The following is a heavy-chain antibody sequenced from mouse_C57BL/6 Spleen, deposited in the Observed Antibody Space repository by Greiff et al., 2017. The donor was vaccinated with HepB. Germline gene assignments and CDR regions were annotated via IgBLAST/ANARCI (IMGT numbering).Heavy chain of an antibody. V-gene: IGHV1-81*01. CDR1: GYTFTSYG. J-gene: IGHJ2*01. CDR2: IYPRSGNT. Sequence: QVQLKESGAELARPGASVKLSCKASGYTFTSYGISWVKQRTGQGLEWIGEIYPRSGNTYYNEKFKGKATLTADKSSSTAYMELRSLTSEDSAVYFCARYTTAFDYWGQGTTLTVSS. CDR3: ARYTTAFDY. D-gene: IGHD1-2*01.